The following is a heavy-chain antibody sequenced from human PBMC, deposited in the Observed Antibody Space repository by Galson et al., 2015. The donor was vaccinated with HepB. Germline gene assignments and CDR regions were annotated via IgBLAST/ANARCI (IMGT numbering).Heavy chain of an antibody. CDR2: ISSSSSYI. CDR3: ARDYCSSTSCYEDDYYYYGMDV. Sequence: SLRLSCAASGFTFSSYTMNRVRQAPGKGLEWVSSISSSSSYIYYADSVKGRFTISRDNAKNSLYLQMNSLRAEDTAVYYCARDYCSSTSCYEDDYYYYGMDVWGQGTTVTVSS. J-gene: IGHJ6*02. D-gene: IGHD2-2*01. CDR1: GFTFSSYT. V-gene: IGHV3-21*01.